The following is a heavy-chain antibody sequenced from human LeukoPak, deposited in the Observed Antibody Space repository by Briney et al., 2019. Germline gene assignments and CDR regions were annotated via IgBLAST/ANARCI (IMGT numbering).Heavy chain of an antibody. CDR3: AKDNRGYFDF. Sequence: GGSLRLSCAASGFTFSSYSMHWVRQARGKGLEWVALISYNGRNNYYADSVKGRFTISRDNSKNTLYLQVSSLRTEDTAVYFCAKDNRGYFDFWGQGTLVTVSS. D-gene: IGHD3-16*01. CDR2: ISYNGRNN. CDR1: GFTFSSYS. J-gene: IGHJ4*02. V-gene: IGHV3-30*18.